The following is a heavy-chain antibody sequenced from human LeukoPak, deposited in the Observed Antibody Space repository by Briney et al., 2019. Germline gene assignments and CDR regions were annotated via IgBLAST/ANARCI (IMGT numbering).Heavy chain of an antibody. D-gene: IGHD5-18*01. V-gene: IGHV3-30*04. CDR2: ISSDGSNK. Sequence: GRSVTLSCAASGLSVGCCTRVCLRHAPGNEMKWLAVISSDGSNKYHADSVKGRFTIYRDNYTTRLYLEMISMKPEDTSIYYCARETIVETALDCWEEGRLVSVSS. CDR1: GLSVGCCT. J-gene: IGHJ4*02. CDR3: ARETIVETALDC.